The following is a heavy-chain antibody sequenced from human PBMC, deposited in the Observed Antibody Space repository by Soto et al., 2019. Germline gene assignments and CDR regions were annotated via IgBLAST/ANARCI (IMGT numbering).Heavy chain of an antibody. D-gene: IGHD3-10*01. CDR1: GFTFSTSW. CDR3: ACIPMVRGQTDY. J-gene: IGHJ4*02. V-gene: IGHV3-74*01. Sequence: EVRLVESGGGLVQPGGSLRLSCAASGFTFSTSWMHWVRQVPGQGLVWVSRINADGTTTQYADSVKGRFTISRDNAKSTLYLQMNSLRAEDTAVYYCACIPMVRGQTDYWGQGTLVAVS. CDR2: INADGTTT.